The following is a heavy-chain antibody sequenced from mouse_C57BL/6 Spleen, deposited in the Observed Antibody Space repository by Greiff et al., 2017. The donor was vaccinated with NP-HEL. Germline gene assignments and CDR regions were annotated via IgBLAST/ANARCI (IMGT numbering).Heavy chain of an antibody. J-gene: IGHJ2*01. CDR2: IDPENGDT. D-gene: IGHD2-3*01. CDR3: TTNGYYGY. V-gene: IGHV14-4*01. Sequence: EVQLQQSGAELVRPGASVKLSCTASGFNIKDDYMHWVKQRPEQGLEWIGWIDPENGDTEYASKFQGKATITADTSSNTAYLQLSSLTSEDTAVYYCTTNGYYGYWGQGTTLTVSS. CDR1: GFNIKDDY.